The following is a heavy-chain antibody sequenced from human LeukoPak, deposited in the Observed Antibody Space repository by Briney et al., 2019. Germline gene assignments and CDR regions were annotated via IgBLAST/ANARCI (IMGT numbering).Heavy chain of an antibody. D-gene: IGHD6-19*01. CDR2: LYYSGST. Sequence: PSETLSLTCTVSGGSISSYYWSWLRQPPGKGLEWIGYLYYSGSTNYNASLKTRVTISVDTPKNQFSLKLSSVTAADAAVYYCARHKGISVAEAYYYYGMDVWRQGTTVTVSS. CDR3: ARHKGISVAEAYYYYGMDV. V-gene: IGHV4-59*08. CDR1: GGSISSYY. J-gene: IGHJ6*02.